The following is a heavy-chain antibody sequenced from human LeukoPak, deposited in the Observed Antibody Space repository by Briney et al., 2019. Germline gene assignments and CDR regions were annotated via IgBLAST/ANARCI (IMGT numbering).Heavy chain of an antibody. J-gene: IGHJ3*02. CDR2: IRYDGSNK. D-gene: IGHD3-9*01. Sequence: GGSLRLSCAASGFTFSSYGMHWVRQAPGKGLEWVAFIRYDGSNKYYADSVKGRFTISRDNSKNTLYLQMNSLRAEDTAVYYCARGNVLRYFDWLSYDAFDIWGQGTMVTVSS. CDR1: GFTFSSYG. CDR3: ARGNVLRYFDWLSYDAFDI. V-gene: IGHV3-30*02.